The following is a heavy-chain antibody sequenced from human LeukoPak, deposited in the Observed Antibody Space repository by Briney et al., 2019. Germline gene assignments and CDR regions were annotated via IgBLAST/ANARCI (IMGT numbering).Heavy chain of an antibody. V-gene: IGHV3-30-3*01. Sequence: GGFLRLSCAASGFTFSSYAMHWVRQAPGKGLEWVAVISYDGSNKYYADSVKGRFTISRDNSKNTLYLQMNSLRAEDTAVYYCARDSSGLDYWGQGTLVTVSS. CDR3: ARDSSGLDY. CDR2: ISYDGSNK. D-gene: IGHD6-19*01. J-gene: IGHJ4*02. CDR1: GFTFSSYA.